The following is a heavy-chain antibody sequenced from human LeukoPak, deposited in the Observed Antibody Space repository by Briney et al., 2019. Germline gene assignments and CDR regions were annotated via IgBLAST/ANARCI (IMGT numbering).Heavy chain of an antibody. Sequence: PGRSLRLSCAASGFTLSSYAMHWVRQAPGKGLEWVAVISYDGSNKYYADSVKGRFTISRDNSKNTLYLQMNSLRAEDTAVYYCARDHQTNIAATAGDYWGQGTLVTVSS. D-gene: IGHD6-13*01. CDR1: GFTLSSYA. CDR3: ARDHQTNIAATAGDY. V-gene: IGHV3-30*04. J-gene: IGHJ4*02. CDR2: ISYDGSNK.